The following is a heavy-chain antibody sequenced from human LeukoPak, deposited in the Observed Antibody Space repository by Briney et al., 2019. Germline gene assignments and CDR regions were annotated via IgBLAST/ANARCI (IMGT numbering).Heavy chain of an antibody. V-gene: IGHV1-18*01. CDR3: ARDKRERIAVAGWGVDWFDP. CDR1: GYTFTSYG. D-gene: IGHD6-19*01. Sequence: ASVKVSCKASGYTFTSYGISWVRQAPGQGLEWMGWISAYNGNTNYAQKLQGRVTMTTDTSTSTAYMELRSLRSDDTAVYYCARDKRERIAVAGWGVDWFDPWGQGTLVTVSS. CDR2: ISAYNGNT. J-gene: IGHJ5*02.